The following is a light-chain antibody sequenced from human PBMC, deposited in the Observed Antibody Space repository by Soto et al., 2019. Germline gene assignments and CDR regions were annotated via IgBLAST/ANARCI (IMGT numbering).Light chain of an antibody. CDR2: GAS. J-gene: IGKJ2*01. CDR3: QQYHNWPGYT. Sequence: EIVMTQSPATLSVSPGERATLSCRASQTVSSYLAWYQQKPGQAPRLLIYGASTRATGIPARFSGSGSGTEFTLTNSSLQYEDFAVYFCQQYHNWPGYTFGQGTKLEIK. CDR1: QTVSSY. V-gene: IGKV3-15*01.